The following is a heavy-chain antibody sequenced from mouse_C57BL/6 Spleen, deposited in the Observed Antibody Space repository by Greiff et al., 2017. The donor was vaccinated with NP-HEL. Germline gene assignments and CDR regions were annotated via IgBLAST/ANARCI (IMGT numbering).Heavy chain of an antibody. CDR2: ISGGGGNT. Sequence: EVQGVESGGGLVKPGGSLKLSCAASGFTFSSYTMSWVRQTPEKRLEWVATISGGGGNTYYPDSVKGRFTISRDNAKNTLYLQMSSLRSEDTALYYCARHYYGSNFDYWGQGTTLTVSS. J-gene: IGHJ2*01. CDR3: ARHYYGSNFDY. D-gene: IGHD1-1*01. V-gene: IGHV5-9*01. CDR1: GFTFSSYT.